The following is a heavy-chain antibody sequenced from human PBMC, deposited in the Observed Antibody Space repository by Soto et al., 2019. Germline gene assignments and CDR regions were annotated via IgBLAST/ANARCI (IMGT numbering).Heavy chain of an antibody. CDR2: INHSGST. V-gene: IGHV4-34*01. CDR1: GGSFSDYY. Sequence: LSLTCAVYGGSFSDYYWSWIRQPPGKGLEWIGKINHSGSTNYNPSLKSRVTISLDTSKNQFSLKVSSVTAADTAVYYCARVGYCSAGSCTRPDFDYWGQGTLVTVSS. J-gene: IGHJ4*02. CDR3: ARVGYCSAGSCTRPDFDY. D-gene: IGHD2-15*01.